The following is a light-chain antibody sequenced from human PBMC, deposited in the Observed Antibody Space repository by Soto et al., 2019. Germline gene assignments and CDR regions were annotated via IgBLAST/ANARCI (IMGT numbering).Light chain of an antibody. CDR1: TGAVTNGHY. CDR3: LLSYNGPYV. CDR2: DTT. V-gene: IGLV7-46*01. J-gene: IGLJ1*01. Sequence: QAVVTQEPSLTVSPGGTGTLTCGASTGAVTNGHYPYWFQQKPGQAPRTLIYDTTNRHSWTPARFSGSLLGGKAALTLSGAPPEDEDAYYCLLSYNGPYVFGTGTKVTAL.